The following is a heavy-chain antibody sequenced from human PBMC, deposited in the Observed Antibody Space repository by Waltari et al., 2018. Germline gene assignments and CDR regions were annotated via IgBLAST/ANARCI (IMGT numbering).Heavy chain of an antibody. Sequence: QVQLQESGPGLVKPSETLSLTCTVSGGSISSYYWSWIRQPPGKGLEWIGYIYYRGSNNYNPSLKSRVTISVDTSKNQFSLKLSSVTAADTAVYYCARGVGYDFWSGYWSQDYFDYWGQGTLVTVSS. D-gene: IGHD3-3*01. V-gene: IGHV4-59*01. CDR3: ARGVGYDFWSGYWSQDYFDY. CDR2: IYYRGSN. J-gene: IGHJ4*02. CDR1: GGSISSYY.